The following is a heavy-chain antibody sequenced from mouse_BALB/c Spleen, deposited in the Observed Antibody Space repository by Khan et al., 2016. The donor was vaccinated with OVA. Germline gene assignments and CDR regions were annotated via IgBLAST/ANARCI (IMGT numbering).Heavy chain of an antibody. CDR2: IDPFSGST. CDR3: TRHGYVAWFTY. CDR1: GYSFTTYY. D-gene: IGHD2-2*01. Sequence: EVQLQQSGPELMKPGASVKISCMASGYSFTTYYIHWVMQSHGKSLEWIGYIDPFSGSTTYNQKFKGKATLTVDKSSNTAYIHLSNLTSEDSAVYYCTRHGYVAWFTYWGQGTLVTVSA. V-gene: IGHV1S135*01. J-gene: IGHJ3*01.